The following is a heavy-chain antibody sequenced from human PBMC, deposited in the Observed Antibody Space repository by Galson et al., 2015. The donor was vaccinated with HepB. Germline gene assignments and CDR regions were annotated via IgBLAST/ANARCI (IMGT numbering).Heavy chain of an antibody. V-gene: IGHV5-10-1*01. CDR1: GYSFTSYW. D-gene: IGHD2-2*01. Sequence: QSGAEVKKPGESLRISCKGSGYSFTSYWISWVRQMPGKGLEWMGRIDPSDSYTNYSPSFQGHVTISADKSIGTAYLQWSSLKASDTAMYYCARLPLDSLLVVVPAAADYYYGMDVWGQGTTVTVSS. CDR3: ARLPLDSLLVVVPAAADYYYGMDV. CDR2: IDPSDSYT. J-gene: IGHJ6*02.